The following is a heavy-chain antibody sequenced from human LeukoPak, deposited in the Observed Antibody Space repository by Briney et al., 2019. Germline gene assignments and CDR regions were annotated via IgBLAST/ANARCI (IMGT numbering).Heavy chain of an antibody. Sequence: HGESLEISCKGSGYSFTSWWIGWVRQMPGKGLEWMGIIYPGDSDARYSPSFQGQVTISADKSISTAYLQWSSLKASDTAMYYCARQEVVGALYYFDYWGQGTLVTVSS. CDR1: GYSFTSWW. J-gene: IGHJ4*02. CDR3: ARQEVVGALYYFDY. CDR2: IYPGDSDA. D-gene: IGHD1-26*01. V-gene: IGHV5-51*01.